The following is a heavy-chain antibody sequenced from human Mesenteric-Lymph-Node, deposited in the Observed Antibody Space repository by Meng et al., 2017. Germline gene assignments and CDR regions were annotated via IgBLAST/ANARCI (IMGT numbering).Heavy chain of an antibody. Sequence: GESLKISCAVSGFTFSSYGMHWVRQAPGKGLVWGSRISPDGSSSNNADSVKGRFTVSRDNSKNTLFLQMNSLRAEDTAMYYCSRDMMDLGQGTLVTVSS. CDR3: SRDMMD. CDR1: GFTFSSYG. D-gene: IGHD3-16*01. CDR2: ISPDGSSS. V-gene: IGHV3-74*01. J-gene: IGHJ4*02.